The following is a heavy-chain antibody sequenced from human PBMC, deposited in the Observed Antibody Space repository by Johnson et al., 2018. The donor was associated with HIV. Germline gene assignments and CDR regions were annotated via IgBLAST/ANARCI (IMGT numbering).Heavy chain of an antibody. J-gene: IGHJ3*02. D-gene: IGHD3-10*01. Sequence: VQLVESGGGLVKPGGSLRLSCAASGFAFSDCYMTWVRQAPGKGLEWVGRIKSRTDGGTTDYAAPVKGRFTISRDDSKNTLYLQMNSLKTEDTAVYYCTTGISWFGAITFDIWGQGTMVTVSS. V-gene: IGHV3-15*01. CDR2: IKSRTDGGTT. CDR3: TTGISWFGAITFDI. CDR1: GFAFSDCY.